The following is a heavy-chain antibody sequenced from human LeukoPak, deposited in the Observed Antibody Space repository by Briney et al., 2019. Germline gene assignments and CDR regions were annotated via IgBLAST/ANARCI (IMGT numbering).Heavy chain of an antibody. CDR3: AREGMRYYYDSSGYWVY. CDR1: GFTFSSYS. CDR2: ISSSSSYI. Sequence: GGSLRLSCAASGFTFSSYSMNWVRQAPGKGLEWVSSISSSSSYIYYADSVKGRFTISRDNSKNTLYLQMNSLRAEDTAVYYCAREGMRYYYDSSGYWVYWGQGTLVTVSS. J-gene: IGHJ4*02. V-gene: IGHV3-21*01. D-gene: IGHD3-22*01.